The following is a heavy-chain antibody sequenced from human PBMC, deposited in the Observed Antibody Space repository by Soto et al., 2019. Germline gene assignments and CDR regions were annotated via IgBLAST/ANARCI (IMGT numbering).Heavy chain of an antibody. CDR2: IIHSEST. CDR1: GGSFSAYY. V-gene: IGHV4-34*12. CDR3: ARQRPTDGRWEFANYYGMDV. Sequence: KTSETLSLTCAVYGGSFSAYYWSWVHQPPGKGLEWIGEIIHSESTKYNPSLKSRVTISVDTSKNQFSLKLSSVTAADTAVYYCARQRPTDGRWEFANYYGMDVWGQGTPVTVSS. D-gene: IGHD1-26*01. J-gene: IGHJ6*02.